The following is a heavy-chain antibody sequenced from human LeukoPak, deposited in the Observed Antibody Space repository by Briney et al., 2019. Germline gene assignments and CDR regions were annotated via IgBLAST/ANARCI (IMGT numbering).Heavy chain of an antibody. D-gene: IGHD3-10*01. CDR3: AKDFNRVRGVLPYFDY. CDR2: IDGSGYST. V-gene: IGHV3-23*01. Sequence: GGSLRLSCAVSGFTFSSYGMSWVRQAPGKGLEWVSAIDGSGYSTYYAESLKGRFTISRDNSQNMLYLQMNSLRDEDTAIYYCAKDFNRVRGVLPYFDYWGQGTLVTVSS. J-gene: IGHJ4*02. CDR1: GFTFSSYG.